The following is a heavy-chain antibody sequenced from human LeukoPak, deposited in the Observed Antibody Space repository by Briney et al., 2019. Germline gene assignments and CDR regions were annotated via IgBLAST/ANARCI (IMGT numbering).Heavy chain of an antibody. Sequence: SQTLSLTCAVSGGSISSGGYSWSWIRQPPGKGLEWIGYIYHSGSTHYNPSLKSRVTISVDRSKNQFSLKLSSVTAADTAVYYCARGPYDYVWGSYRPGGFDYWGQGTLVTVSS. J-gene: IGHJ4*02. CDR1: GGSISSGGYS. CDR2: IYHSGST. D-gene: IGHD3-16*02. V-gene: IGHV4-30-2*01. CDR3: ARGPYDYVWGSYRPGGFDY.